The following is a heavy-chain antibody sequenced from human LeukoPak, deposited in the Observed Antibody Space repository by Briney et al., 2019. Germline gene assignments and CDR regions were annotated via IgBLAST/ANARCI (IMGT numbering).Heavy chain of an antibody. CDR2: ISSSGGYI. D-gene: IGHD6-19*01. J-gene: IGHJ4*02. V-gene: IGHV3-21*01. Sequence: GGSLRLSCAASGFTFSSHSMNWVRQAPGKGLEWVSSISSSGGYIYNVHSVTGRLTISRDNAKNSLYLQMTSLRAEGTAVYYCATTGATVAGTWGFDYWGQGTLVTVSS. CDR1: GFTFSSHS. CDR3: ATTGATVAGTWGFDY.